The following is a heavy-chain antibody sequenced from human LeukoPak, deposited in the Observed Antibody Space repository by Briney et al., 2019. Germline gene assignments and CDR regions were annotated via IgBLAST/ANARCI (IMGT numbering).Heavy chain of an antibody. Sequence: GGSLRLSCAASGFTFSSYWMNWARQAPGKGLEWVASINHNGNVNYYVDSVKGRFTISRDNAKNSLYLQMNNLRAEDTAVYFCAKERDGDYVRYTHYWGQGTLVTVSS. CDR2: INHNGNVN. V-gene: IGHV3-7*03. CDR3: AKERDGDYVRYTHY. CDR1: GFTFSSYW. J-gene: IGHJ4*02. D-gene: IGHD4-17*01.